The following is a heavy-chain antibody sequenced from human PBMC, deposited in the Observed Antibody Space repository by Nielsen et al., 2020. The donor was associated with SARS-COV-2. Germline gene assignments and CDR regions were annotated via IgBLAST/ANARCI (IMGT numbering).Heavy chain of an antibody. V-gene: IGHV1-2*02. CDR3: ARTGIAVAGIDFDY. CDR1: GYTFTGYY. CDR2: SNPNSGGT. Sequence: ASVKVSCKASGYTFTGYYMHWVRQAPGQGLEWMGWSNPNSGGTNYAQKFQGRVTMTRDTSISTAYMELSRLRSDDTAVYYCARTGIAVAGIDFDYWGQGTLVTVSS. J-gene: IGHJ4*02. D-gene: IGHD6-19*01.